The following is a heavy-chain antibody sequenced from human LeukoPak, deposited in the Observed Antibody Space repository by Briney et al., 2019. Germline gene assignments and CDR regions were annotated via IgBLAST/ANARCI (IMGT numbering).Heavy chain of an antibody. CDR3: ARAISMVRGLIYYGMDV. J-gene: IGHJ6*02. D-gene: IGHD3-10*01. V-gene: IGHV3-7*01. CDR1: GFSYRSYW. Sequence: GGSLRLSCAASGFSYRSYWMNWARQAPGKGLEWVAIINQDGSEKYYVDSVKGRFTISRDNTKNSLYLQMNSLRVEDTAVYFCARAISMVRGLIYYGMDVWGQGTTVTVSS. CDR2: INQDGSEK.